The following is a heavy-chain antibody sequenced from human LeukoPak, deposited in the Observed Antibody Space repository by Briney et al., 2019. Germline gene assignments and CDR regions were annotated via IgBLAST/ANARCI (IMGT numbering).Heavy chain of an antibody. CDR3: ASTQGPTDH. D-gene: IGHD2-15*01. CDR1: GDSVSSNSAA. Sequence: SQTLSLTCSISGDSVSSNSAAWNWIRQAPSRGLEWLGRTYYRSKWYNEYAVSVKSRITIKSDTSKNQFSLQLNSVTPEDTAVYYCASTQGPTDHGGRGTLVTVSS. CDR2: TYYRSKWYN. J-gene: IGHJ5*02. V-gene: IGHV6-1*01.